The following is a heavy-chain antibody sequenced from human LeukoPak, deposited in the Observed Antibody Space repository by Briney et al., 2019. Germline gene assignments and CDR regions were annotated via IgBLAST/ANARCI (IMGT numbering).Heavy chain of an antibody. D-gene: IGHD3-3*01. CDR2: ITSGSNYM. CDR1: GFSFSYYS. Sequence: GGSLRLSCAASGFSFSYYSMHWVRQAPGKGLEWVSSITSGSNYMYYADSVKGRFTISRDNAKNSLYLQMNRLRAEDTAVYYCARDFLEWLPYYWGQGTLVTVSS. CDR3: ARDFLEWLPYY. V-gene: IGHV3-21*01. J-gene: IGHJ4*02.